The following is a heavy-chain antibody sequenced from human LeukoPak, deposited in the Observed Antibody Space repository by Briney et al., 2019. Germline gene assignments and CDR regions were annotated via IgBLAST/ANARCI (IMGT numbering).Heavy chain of an antibody. Sequence: MTSETLSLTCTVSGGSISSGGYYWSWIRLPAGKGLEWIGRIYTSGSTNYNPSLKSRVTMSVDTSKNQFSLKLSSMTAADTAVYYCARGIDYYDSSGHYYDAFDIWGQGTMVTVSS. CDR2: IYTSGST. CDR3: ARGIDYYDSSGHYYDAFDI. V-gene: IGHV4-61*02. CDR1: GGSISSGGYY. J-gene: IGHJ3*02. D-gene: IGHD3-22*01.